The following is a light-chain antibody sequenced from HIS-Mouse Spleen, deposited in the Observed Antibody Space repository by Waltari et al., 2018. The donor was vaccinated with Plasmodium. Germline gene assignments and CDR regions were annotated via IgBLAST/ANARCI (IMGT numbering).Light chain of an antibody. V-gene: IGLV2-23*01. J-gene: IGLJ2*01. CDR3: CSYAGSSTLV. CDR2: EGS. Sequence: QSALTQPASVSGYPGQSITISCTGPSSAVGSYNLFSWYQQHPGKAPKLMIYEGSKRPSGVSNRFSGSKSGNTASLTISGLQAEDEADYYCCSYAGSSTLVFGGGTKLTVL. CDR1: SSAVGSYNL.